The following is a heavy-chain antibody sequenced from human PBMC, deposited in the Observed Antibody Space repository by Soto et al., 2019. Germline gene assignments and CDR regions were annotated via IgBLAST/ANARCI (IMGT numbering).Heavy chain of an antibody. D-gene: IGHD1-26*01. J-gene: IGHJ4*02. Sequence: QVQLQESGPGLVRPSETLSLTCTVSGGSISIYYWTWIRQPPGKGLEWIGYIYYGGSTDYNPSLKSRVSISVDTSKNQFSLKLSSVTAADTAMYCCARGSPWDYWGQGTLVTVST. CDR1: GGSISIYY. V-gene: IGHV4-59*01. CDR3: ARGSPWDY. CDR2: IYYGGST.